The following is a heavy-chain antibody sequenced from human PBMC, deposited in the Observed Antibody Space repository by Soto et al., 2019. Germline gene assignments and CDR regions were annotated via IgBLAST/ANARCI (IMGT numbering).Heavy chain of an antibody. CDR1: GGSISSNY. J-gene: IGHJ4*02. Sequence: LSLTCTVSGGSISSNYWTWIRQPPGKGLEWIGYVYNSGSNNYNPSLKSRVTISEDTSKSQFSLKVNSMTAADTAVYYCARYRREAVAGYTLDNWGQGILVTVSS. D-gene: IGHD6-13*01. V-gene: IGHV4-59*01. CDR2: VYNSGSN. CDR3: ARYRREAVAGYTLDN.